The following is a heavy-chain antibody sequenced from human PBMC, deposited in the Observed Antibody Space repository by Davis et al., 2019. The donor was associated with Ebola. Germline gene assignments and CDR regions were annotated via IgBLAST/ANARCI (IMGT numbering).Heavy chain of an antibody. D-gene: IGHD2-2*02. CDR2: IYYSGST. CDR1: GGSISSYY. V-gene: IGHV4-59*12. CDR3: ARGYCSSTSCSTDV. Sequence: PSETLSLTCTVSGGSISSYYWSWIRQPPGKGLEWIGYIYYSGSTNYNPSLKSRVTMSVDTSKNQFSLKLSSVTAADTAVYYCARGYCSSTSCSTDVWGKETTVTVSS. J-gene: IGHJ6*04.